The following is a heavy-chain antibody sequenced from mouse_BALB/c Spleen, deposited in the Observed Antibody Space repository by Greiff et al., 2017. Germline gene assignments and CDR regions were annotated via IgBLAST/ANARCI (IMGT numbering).Heavy chain of an antibody. CDR3: ARNGPYYAMDY. CDR2: IYPGSGST. V-gene: IGHV1-55*01. Sequence: VQLQEPGAELVKPGTSVKLSCKASGYNFTSYWINWVKLRPGQGLEWIGDIYPGSGSTNYNEKFKSKATLTVDTSSSTAYMQLSSLASEDSALYYCARNGPYYAMDYWGQGTSVTVSS. J-gene: IGHJ4*01. CDR1: GYNFTSYW.